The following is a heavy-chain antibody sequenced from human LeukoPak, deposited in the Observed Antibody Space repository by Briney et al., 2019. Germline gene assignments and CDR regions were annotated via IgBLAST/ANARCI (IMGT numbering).Heavy chain of an antibody. CDR3: ARDVMYDFWSGYYSPNFDY. CDR2: INHSGST. CDR1: GGSFSGYY. V-gene: IGHV4-34*01. D-gene: IGHD3-3*01. J-gene: IGHJ4*02. Sequence: PSETLSLTCAVYGGSFSGYYWSWIRQPPGKGLEWIGEINHSGSTNYNPSLKSRVTISVDTSKNQFSLKLSSVTAADTAVYYCARDVMYDFWSGYYSPNFDYWGQGTLVTVSS.